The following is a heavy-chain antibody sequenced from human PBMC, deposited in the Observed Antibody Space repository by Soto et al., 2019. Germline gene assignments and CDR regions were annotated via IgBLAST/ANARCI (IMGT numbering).Heavy chain of an antibody. CDR3: ATDLYCSGSSCRPEDAFDI. J-gene: IGHJ3*02. CDR2: FDPEDGET. V-gene: IGHV1-24*01. D-gene: IGHD2-15*01. Sequence: ASVKVSCKVSGYTLTELSMQWVRQAPGKGLEWMGGFDPEDGETIYAQKFQGRVTMTEDTSTDTAYMELSSLRSEDTAVYYCATDLYCSGSSCRPEDAFDIWGQGTMVTVS. CDR1: GYTLTELS.